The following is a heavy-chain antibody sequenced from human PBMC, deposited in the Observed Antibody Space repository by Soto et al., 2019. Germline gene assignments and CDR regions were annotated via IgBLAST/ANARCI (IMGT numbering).Heavy chain of an antibody. CDR2: INPHGGST. Sequence: SVKVSCKAPGDTFTSYYLNWVRQAPGQGLEWMGVINPHGGSTKYAQKFQGRVTMTRDTSRSTVYMELRSLRSDDTAIYYCARSSGGNFELIVEGSNWFDPRGQGNLVAVSP. J-gene: IGHJ5*02. V-gene: IGHV1-46*01. CDR3: ARSSGGNFELIVEGSNWFDP. D-gene: IGHD3-9*01. CDR1: GDTFTSYY.